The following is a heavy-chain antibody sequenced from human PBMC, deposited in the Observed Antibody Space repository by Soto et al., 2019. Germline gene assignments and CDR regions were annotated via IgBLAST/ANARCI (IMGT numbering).Heavy chain of an antibody. Sequence: GGSLRLSCAASGFTFSSYAMSWVRQAPGKGLEWVSGISGSGDSTYYADSVKGRFTISRDNSKNTLYLQMNSLRAEDTAVYYRAKGVPGIAVAGTGYFPHWGQGTLVTVSS. CDR2: ISGSGDST. V-gene: IGHV3-23*01. J-gene: IGHJ1*01. D-gene: IGHD6-19*01. CDR3: AKGVPGIAVAGTGYFPH. CDR1: GFTFSSYA.